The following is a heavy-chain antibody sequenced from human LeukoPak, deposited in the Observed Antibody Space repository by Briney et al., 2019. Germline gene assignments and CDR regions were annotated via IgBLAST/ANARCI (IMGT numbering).Heavy chain of an antibody. CDR2: IYYSGST. J-gene: IGHJ4*02. CDR3: ARGSSSGWDTLDY. Sequence: SETLSLTSTVSGGSISSGGYYWSWIRQHPGKGLEWIGYIYYSGSTYYNPSLKSRVTISVDTSKNQFSLKLSSVTAADTAVYYCARGSSSGWDTLDYWGQGTLVTVSS. D-gene: IGHD6-19*01. CDR1: GGSISSGGYY. V-gene: IGHV4-31*03.